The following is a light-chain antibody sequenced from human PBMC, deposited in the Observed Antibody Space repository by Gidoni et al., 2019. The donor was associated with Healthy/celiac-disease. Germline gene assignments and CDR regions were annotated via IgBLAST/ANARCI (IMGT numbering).Light chain of an antibody. CDR2: AAS. CDR1: QSISSY. Sequence: DIQMTQSPSSLSASVGDRVTITCRASQSISSYLNWYQQKPGKAPKLLIYAASSLQSGVPSRFSGRGSGTDFTLTISSLQPEDFATYYCQQSYSTRLTFGGXTKVEIK. J-gene: IGKJ4*01. V-gene: IGKV1-39*01. CDR3: QQSYSTRLT.